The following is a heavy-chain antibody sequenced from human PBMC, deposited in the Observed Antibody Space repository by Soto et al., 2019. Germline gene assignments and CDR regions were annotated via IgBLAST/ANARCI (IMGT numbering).Heavy chain of an antibody. V-gene: IGHV4-31*03. CDR3: ARASRSAGTDY. CDR2: IYYSGTT. D-gene: IGHD6-13*01. Sequence: QVQLRESGPRLVKPSQTLSLTCTVSGGSISSDGYYWSWIRQHPGKGLEWIGYIYYSGTTYYSPSLKSRVTISVATSKNQFSLRLSSVTAADTAVYYCARASRSAGTDYWGQGTLVTVSS. J-gene: IGHJ4*02. CDR1: GGSISSDGYY.